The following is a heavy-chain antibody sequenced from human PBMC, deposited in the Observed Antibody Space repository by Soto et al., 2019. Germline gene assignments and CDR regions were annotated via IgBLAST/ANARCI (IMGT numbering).Heavy chain of an antibody. J-gene: IGHJ3*02. D-gene: IGHD6-13*01. Sequence: EVQLVESGGGVVRPGGSLSLSCAASGFTFDNYGMSWVRQPPGKGLEWVSGINWNGGSTGYADSVKGRFTISRNNAKNSLYLQMNSLRAEDTALYHCARAAIAAAGLDAFDIWGQGTMVTVSS. CDR2: INWNGGST. CDR1: GFTFDNYG. CDR3: ARAAIAAAGLDAFDI. V-gene: IGHV3-20*01.